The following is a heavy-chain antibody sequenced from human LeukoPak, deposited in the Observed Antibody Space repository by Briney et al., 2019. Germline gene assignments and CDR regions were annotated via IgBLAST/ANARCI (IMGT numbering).Heavy chain of an antibody. CDR1: GCTFTDYY. CDR3: AGEYCSGGSCRQGFDY. D-gene: IGHD2-15*01. Sequence: ASVTVSCKASGCTFTDYYMHWVRQAPGQGLEWMGWINPNSGDTNHAQNFQGRVTLTRDTSISTAYMELSSLRSDDSAVYYCAGEYCSGGSCRQGFDYWGQGTLVTVSS. J-gene: IGHJ4*02. CDR2: INPNSGDT. V-gene: IGHV1-2*02.